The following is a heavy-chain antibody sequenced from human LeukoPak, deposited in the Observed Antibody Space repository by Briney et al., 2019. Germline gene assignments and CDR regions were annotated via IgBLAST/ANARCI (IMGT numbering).Heavy chain of an antibody. CDR1: GFTFSSYA. J-gene: IGHJ4*02. Sequence: GGSLRLSCAASGFTFSSYAMSWVRQAPGKGLEWVSRINSDGSSTSYADSVKGRFTISRDNAKNTLYLQMNSLRAEDTAVYYCARYDSHYVDYWGQGTLVTVSS. D-gene: IGHD1-1*01. CDR2: INSDGSST. CDR3: ARYDSHYVDY. V-gene: IGHV3-74*01.